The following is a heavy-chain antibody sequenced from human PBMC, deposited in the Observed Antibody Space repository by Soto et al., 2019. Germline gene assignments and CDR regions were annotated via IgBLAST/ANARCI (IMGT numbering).Heavy chain of an antibody. D-gene: IGHD2-21*01. Sequence: GGSLRLSCSASGFTFATDASSWVRQAPGKGLEWVSSISGSGGSTYYADSVKGRFTISRDNSKNTLYLQMNSLRAEDTAVYYCARDGGGGGGAFDYWGQGTLVNVSS. CDR3: ARDGGGGGGAFDY. J-gene: IGHJ4*02. CDR2: ISGSGGST. CDR1: GFTFATDA. V-gene: IGHV3-23*01.